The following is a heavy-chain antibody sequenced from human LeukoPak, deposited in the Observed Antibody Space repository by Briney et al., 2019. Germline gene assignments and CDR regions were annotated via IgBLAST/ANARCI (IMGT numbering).Heavy chain of an antibody. D-gene: IGHD2-21*01. J-gene: IGHJ4*02. CDR1: GLRFSTAW. CDR3: TTDGDGGLGH. CDR2: IKSKSDDGTA. Sequence: KSGGSLRLSCAASGLRFSTAWMGWVRQAPGKGLEWVGRIKSKSDDGTAVYTAPVKGRFTISRDDSKDTLYLQMNSLKTEDTAVYYCTTDGDGGLGHWGQGTLVTVSS. V-gene: IGHV3-15*01.